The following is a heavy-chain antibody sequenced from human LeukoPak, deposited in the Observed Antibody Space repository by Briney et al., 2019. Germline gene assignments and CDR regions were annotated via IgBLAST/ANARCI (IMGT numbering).Heavy chain of an antibody. V-gene: IGHV3-33*01. CDR2: TWYDGSNK. J-gene: IGHJ4*03. D-gene: IGHD3-10*01. CDR1: GFTFSNYV. CDR3: ARDNYNGSGTYYSNFDY. Sequence: GGSLRLSCATSGFTFSNYVMHWVRQAPGKGLEWVAATWYDGSNKYYADSVKGRFTISRDNSKNTLYLQMNSLRDEDTALYYCARDNYNGSGTYYSNFDYWGQGTTVTVSS.